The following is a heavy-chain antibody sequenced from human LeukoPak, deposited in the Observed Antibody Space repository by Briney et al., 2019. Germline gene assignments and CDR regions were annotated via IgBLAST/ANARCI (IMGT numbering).Heavy chain of an antibody. D-gene: IGHD3-10*01. Sequence: SETLSLTCTVFGGSISSYYWSWIRQPPGKGLEWIGYIYYSGSTNYNPSLKSRVTISVDTSKNQFSLKLSSVTAADTAVYYCAATMVRSYYFDYWGQGTLVTVSS. CDR3: AATMVRSYYFDY. CDR2: IYYSGST. J-gene: IGHJ4*02. CDR1: GGSISSYY. V-gene: IGHV4-59*01.